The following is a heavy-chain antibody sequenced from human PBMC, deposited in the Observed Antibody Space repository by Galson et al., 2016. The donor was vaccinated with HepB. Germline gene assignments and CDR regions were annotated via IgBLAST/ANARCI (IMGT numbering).Heavy chain of an antibody. CDR3: ARDVGYYGPDNYEYYYYIMDV. V-gene: IGHV4-59*01. CDR1: GGSISTDY. D-gene: IGHD3-10*01. J-gene: IGHJ6*02. Sequence: SETLSLTCTVSGGSISTDYWTWIRQAPGRGLEWIGYVFHNGRTDYNPSLKSRVTISVATSKKQFSLKVSSVTAADTAVYYCARDVGYYGPDNYEYYYYIMDVWGQGTTVTVSS. CDR2: VFHNGRT.